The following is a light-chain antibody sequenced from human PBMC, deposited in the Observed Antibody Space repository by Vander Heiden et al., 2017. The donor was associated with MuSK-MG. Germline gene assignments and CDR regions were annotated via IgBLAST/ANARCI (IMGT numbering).Light chain of an antibody. Sequence: EIVMTQSPVTLSVSPGDRATLSCRASQSVGSNLAWYQQRPGQAPRLLIYGASIRATGIPARFTGSGSGTEFTLTISSLQSADFAIYYCQQYDNWPPFTFGHGTKVDIK. V-gene: IGKV3-15*01. CDR1: QSVGSN. CDR2: GAS. CDR3: QQYDNWPPFT. J-gene: IGKJ3*01.